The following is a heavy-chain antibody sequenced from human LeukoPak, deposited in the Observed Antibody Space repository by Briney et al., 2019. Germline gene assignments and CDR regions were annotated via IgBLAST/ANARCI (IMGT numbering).Heavy chain of an antibody. J-gene: IGHJ4*02. Sequence: SQTLSLTCAISGDSVSSNSAGWHWIRQSPSRGLEWLGRTYYRSRWYNDYTISVEGRITINPDTSKNQFSLQLTSVTPEDTAVYYCARSARGSIDYWGQGTLVTVS. CDR3: ARSARGSIDY. CDR1: GDSVSSNSAG. D-gene: IGHD5-12*01. CDR2: TYYRSRWYN. V-gene: IGHV6-1*01.